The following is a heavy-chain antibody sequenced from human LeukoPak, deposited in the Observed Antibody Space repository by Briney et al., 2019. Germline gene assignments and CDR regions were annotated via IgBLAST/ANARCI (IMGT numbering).Heavy chain of an antibody. CDR2: IIPILGIA. V-gene: IGHV1-69*02. CDR1: GYTFTGYY. D-gene: IGHD4-11*01. Sequence: ASVKVSCKASGYTFTGYYMHWVRQAPGQGLEWMGRIIPILGIANYAQKFQGRVTITADKSTSTAYMELSSLRSEDTAVYYCARFRETTVAPDAFDIWGQGTMVTVSS. CDR3: ARFRETTVAPDAFDI. J-gene: IGHJ3*02.